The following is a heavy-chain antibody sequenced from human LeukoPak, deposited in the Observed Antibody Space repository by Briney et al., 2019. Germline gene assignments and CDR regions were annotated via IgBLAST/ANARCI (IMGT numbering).Heavy chain of an antibody. CDR2: IYPGDSDT. V-gene: IGHV5-51*01. CDR1: GYSFATYW. J-gene: IGHJ4*02. Sequence: RGESLKISCKASGYSFATYWIAWVRQMPGKGLEWMAIIYPGDSDTRYSPSFEGQVTVSADKSITTAYLQWSSLKASDTAMYYCARRYCGDYLDFFDYWGQGTLVTVSS. D-gene: IGHD2-21*02. CDR3: ARRYCGDYLDFFDY.